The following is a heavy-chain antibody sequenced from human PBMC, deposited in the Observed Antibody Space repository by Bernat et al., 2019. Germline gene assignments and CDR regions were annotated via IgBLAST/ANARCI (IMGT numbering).Heavy chain of an antibody. CDR3: ARRRAAYDHFDH. CDR1: GGSITSSDYY. Sequence: QLQLQESGPGLVKPSETLSLTCTVSGGSITSSDYYWDWIRQPPGKGLEWIGSLYYDGTTYYNASLKSRVTVSGDTSRTQFSLKLTSVTAADTAVYFCARRRAAYDHFDHWGQGTLVTVSS. CDR2: LYYDGTT. D-gene: IGHD5-12*01. J-gene: IGHJ4*02. V-gene: IGHV4-39*01.